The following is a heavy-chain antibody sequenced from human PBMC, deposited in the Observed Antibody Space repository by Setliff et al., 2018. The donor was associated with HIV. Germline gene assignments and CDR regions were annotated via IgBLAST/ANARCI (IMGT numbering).Heavy chain of an antibody. CDR1: GFEFQFYV. CDR3: ARARTVDFWSDSVAH. V-gene: IGHV3-30*03. CDR2: ISNDASQT. J-gene: IGHJ4*02. Sequence: HPGGSLRLSCVASGFEFQFYVLHWVRQAPGKGLEWVAVISNDASQTYYAASVRGRFTISRDSTKNALYLKFYNPRPEDTGIYYCARARTVDFWSDSVAHWGQGAQVTVSS. D-gene: IGHD3-3*01.